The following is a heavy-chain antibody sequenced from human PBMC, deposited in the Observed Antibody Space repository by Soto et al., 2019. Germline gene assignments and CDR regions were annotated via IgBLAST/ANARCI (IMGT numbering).Heavy chain of an antibody. J-gene: IGHJ4*02. D-gene: IGHD2-8*01. CDR2: IYYSGST. CDR1: GGSISSYY. CDR3: ARQPLGYCPKGVCPDVYSFDY. V-gene: IGHV4-59*08. Sequence: SETLSLTCTVSGGSISSYYWSWIRQPPGKGLEWIGYIYYSGSTNYNPSLKSRVTISVDTSKNQFSLKLSSVTAADTAVYYCARQPLGYCPKGVCPDVYSFDYWGQGTRVTVSS.